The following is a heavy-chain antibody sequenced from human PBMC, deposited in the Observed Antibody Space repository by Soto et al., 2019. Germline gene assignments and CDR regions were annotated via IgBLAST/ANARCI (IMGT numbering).Heavy chain of an antibody. CDR2: IIPIFGTA. CDR3: AGANASSTSCYPWWNWVDP. J-gene: IGHJ5*02. V-gene: IGHV1-69*01. Sequence: QVQLVQSGAEVKKPGSSVKVSCKASGGTFSSYAISWVRQAPGQGLEWMGGIIPIFGTANYAQKFQGRVTITADESTSKGFLELSSLRSEDTAVYFCAGANASSTSCYPWWNWVDPLGQGTLVTVSS. CDR1: GGTFSSYA. D-gene: IGHD2-2*01.